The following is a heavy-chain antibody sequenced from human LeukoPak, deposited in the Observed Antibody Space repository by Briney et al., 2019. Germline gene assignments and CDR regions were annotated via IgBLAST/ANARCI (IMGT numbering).Heavy chain of an antibody. Sequence: ASVKVSCKASGYTFTSYYMHWVRQAPGQGLEWMGIINPSGGSTSYAQKLQGRVTMTTDTSTSTAYMELRSLRSDDTAVYYCARDLKAYCSGGSCSGGDIWGQGTMVTVSS. D-gene: IGHD2-15*01. V-gene: IGHV1-46*01. CDR3: ARDLKAYCSGGSCSGGDI. CDR2: INPSGGST. CDR1: GYTFTSYY. J-gene: IGHJ3*02.